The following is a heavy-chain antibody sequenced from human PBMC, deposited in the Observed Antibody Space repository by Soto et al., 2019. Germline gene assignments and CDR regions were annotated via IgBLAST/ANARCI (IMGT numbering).Heavy chain of an antibody. CDR3: ANDSFDFLEYVGRGTFDS. CDR1: GFGFDDYA. Sequence: EVQLVESGGGLEQPGRSLRLSCAASGFGFDDYAMHWVRQAPGKGLEWVSGITPNSGYMGYADSVQGRFTISRDNSKNTPYLSMNRLSPEDTSLYYGANDSFDFLEYVGRGTFDSWGQWKPVTVSS. V-gene: IGHV3-9*01. D-gene: IGHD1-1*01. CDR2: ITPNSGYM. J-gene: IGHJ3*02.